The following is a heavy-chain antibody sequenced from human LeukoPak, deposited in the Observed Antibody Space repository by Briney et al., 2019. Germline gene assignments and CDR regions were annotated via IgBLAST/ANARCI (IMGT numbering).Heavy chain of an antibody. Sequence: GESLKISCKGSGYSFTKFWIGWVRQMPGKGLEWMGIIYPGDSDIRYSPSFQGQVTLLVDTSISTAYLQWSSLKASDTAMYYCARAHYYDSSGYYEPSYYFDYWGQGTLVTVSS. V-gene: IGHV5-51*01. CDR2: IYPGDSDI. J-gene: IGHJ4*02. CDR3: ARAHYYDSSGYYEPSYYFDY. D-gene: IGHD3-22*01. CDR1: GYSFTKFW.